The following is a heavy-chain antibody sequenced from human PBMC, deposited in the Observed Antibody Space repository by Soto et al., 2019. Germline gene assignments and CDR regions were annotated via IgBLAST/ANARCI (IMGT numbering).Heavy chain of an antibody. Sequence: RLSCVASGFTFRNYWMNWVRQAPGKGLEWVVNIGQDGSEKYYVDSVKGRFTVSRDNAKNSLYLQMDSLRAEDTAVYYCARGTPTPGIDYWGQGTLVTVSS. J-gene: IGHJ4*02. D-gene: IGHD1-26*01. CDR3: ARGTPTPGIDY. V-gene: IGHV3-7*03. CDR2: IGQDGSEK. CDR1: GFTFRNYW.